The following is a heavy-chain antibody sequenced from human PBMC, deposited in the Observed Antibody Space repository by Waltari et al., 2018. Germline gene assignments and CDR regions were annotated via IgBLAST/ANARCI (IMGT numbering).Heavy chain of an antibody. CDR1: GGTFTSYA. Sequence: QVQLVQSGAEVKKPGSSVKVSCKASGGTFTSYAISWVRQAPGQGLEWMGGIVPIFGTANYAQKFQGRVTITADKSTSTAYMELSSLRSEDTAVYYCAREQYYYDSSGYYSWGQGTLVTVSS. V-gene: IGHV1-69*14. CDR2: IVPIFGTA. J-gene: IGHJ5*02. CDR3: AREQYYYDSSGYYS. D-gene: IGHD3-22*01.